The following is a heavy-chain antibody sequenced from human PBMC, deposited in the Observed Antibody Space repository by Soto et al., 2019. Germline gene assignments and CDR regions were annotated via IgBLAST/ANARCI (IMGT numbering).Heavy chain of an antibody. J-gene: IGHJ4*02. CDR3: ARDGGVRRIDY. CDR1: GFTFSSHY. CDR2: INRDGSEK. Sequence: EVQLVESGGGLVQPGGSLRLSCAASGFTFSSHYIAWVRQAPGKGLEWVANINRDGSEKNYVDSVKGRFTISRDNAKNSLYLQMNSLRAEDTAVYYCARDGGVRRIDYWGQGTLVTVSS. D-gene: IGHD2-8*02. V-gene: IGHV3-7*01.